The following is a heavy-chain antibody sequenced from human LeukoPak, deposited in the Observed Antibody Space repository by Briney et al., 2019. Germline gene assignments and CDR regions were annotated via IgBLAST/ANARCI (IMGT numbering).Heavy chain of an antibody. CDR2: ISSSSYI. V-gene: IGHV3-21*01. CDR3: AKDWFRITMVRGAATDIKNRVPPTYMDV. D-gene: IGHD3-10*01. J-gene: IGHJ6*03. CDR1: GFTFSSYS. Sequence: PGGSLRLSCAASGFTFSSYSMNWVRQAPGKGLEWVSSISSSSYIYYADSVKGRFTISRDNAKNPLYLQMNSLRAEDTAVYYCAKDWFRITMVRGAATDIKNRVPPTYMDVWGKGTTVTISS.